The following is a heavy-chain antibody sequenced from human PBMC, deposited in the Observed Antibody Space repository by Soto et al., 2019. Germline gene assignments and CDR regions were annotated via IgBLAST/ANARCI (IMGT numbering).Heavy chain of an antibody. CDR2: ISAYNGNT. CDR1: GYTFTSYG. V-gene: IGHV1-18*01. CDR3: ARAPLEYSSSSDSYYFDY. D-gene: IGHD6-6*01. Sequence: QVQLVQSGAEVKKPGASVKVSCKASGYTFTSYGISWVRQAPGQGLEWMGWISAYNGNTNYAQKLQGRATMTTDTSTSTAYMELRSLRSDDTAVYYCARAPLEYSSSSDSYYFDYWGQGTLVTVSS. J-gene: IGHJ4*02.